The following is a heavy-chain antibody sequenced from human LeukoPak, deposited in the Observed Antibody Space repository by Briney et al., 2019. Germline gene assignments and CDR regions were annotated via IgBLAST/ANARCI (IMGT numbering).Heavy chain of an antibody. J-gene: IGHJ4*02. D-gene: IGHD5-18*01. CDR3: ARDVPPGTAIPLDY. CDR2: IIPIFGTA. Sequence: SVNVSCKASGGTFSSYAISWVRQAPGQGLEWMGGIIPIFGTANYAQKFQGRVTITADESTSTAYMELSSLRSEDTAVYYCARDVPPGTAIPLDYWGQGTLVTVSS. V-gene: IGHV1-69*13. CDR1: GGTFSSYA.